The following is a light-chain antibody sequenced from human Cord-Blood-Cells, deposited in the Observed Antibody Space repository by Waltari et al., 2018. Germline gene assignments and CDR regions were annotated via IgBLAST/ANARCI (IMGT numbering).Light chain of an antibody. Sequence: EIVMTQSPAPLSVSPGERATLASRASQSVSSNFAWYQQKPGQAPRLLIYGASTRATGIPARFSGSGSGTEFTLTISSLQSEDFAVYYCQQYNNWPPRYTFGQGTKLEIK. CDR3: QQYNNWPPRYT. CDR1: QSVSSN. CDR2: GAS. V-gene: IGKV3-15*01. J-gene: IGKJ2*01.